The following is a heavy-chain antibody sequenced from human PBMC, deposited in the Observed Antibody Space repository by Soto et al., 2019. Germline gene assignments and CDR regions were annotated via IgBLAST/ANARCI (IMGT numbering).Heavy chain of an antibody. Sequence: PSETLSLTGSVSGGSISSYYWSWIRQPAGKGLEWIGRIYTSGSTNYNPSLKSRVTMSVDTSKNQFSLKLSSVTAADTAVYYCASGKLTYIDPWGKGTRATVAS. CDR3: ASGKLTYIDP. V-gene: IGHV4-4*07. J-gene: IGHJ5*02. CDR2: IYTSGST. CDR1: GGSISSYY. D-gene: IGHD1-26*01.